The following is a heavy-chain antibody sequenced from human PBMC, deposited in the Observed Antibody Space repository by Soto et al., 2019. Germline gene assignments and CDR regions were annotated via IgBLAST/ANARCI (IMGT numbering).Heavy chain of an antibody. CDR2: ISYDGSNT. V-gene: IGHV3-30-3*01. J-gene: IGHJ6*02. Sequence: QVQLVESGGGVVQPGTSLRLSCVGSGFTFSHFAMQWVRQAPGKGLEWVAVISYDGSNTYYADSVKGRFTISRDISKNTLYLQMNSLRPEATAVYYCARGEGSHYYYGVDVWGQGSTVTVSS. CDR3: ARGEGSHYYYGVDV. CDR1: GFTFSHFA.